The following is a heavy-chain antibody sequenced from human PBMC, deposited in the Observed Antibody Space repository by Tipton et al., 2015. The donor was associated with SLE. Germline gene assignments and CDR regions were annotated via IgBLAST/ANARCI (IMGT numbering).Heavy chain of an antibody. CDR3: ARGYSSSWYAGDYYYFDY. D-gene: IGHD6-13*01. Sequence: TLSLTCTVSGGSISSHYWSWIRQPPGKGLGWIGYIYYSGSTNYNPSLKSRVTISVDTSKNQFSLKLSSVTAADTAVYYCARGYSSSWYAGDYYYFDYWGQGSLVTVSS. J-gene: IGHJ4*02. CDR2: IYYSGST. CDR1: GGSISSHY. V-gene: IGHV4-59*11.